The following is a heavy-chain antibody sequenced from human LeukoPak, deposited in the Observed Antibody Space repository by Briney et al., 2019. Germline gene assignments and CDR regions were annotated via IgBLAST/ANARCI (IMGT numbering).Heavy chain of an antibody. Sequence: EASVTVSCKASGGTFSSNAISWVRQAPGQGLEWMGGIIPIFGTANYAQKFQGRVTITADKSTSTAYMELSSLRSEDTAVYYCAREARAYYDSSKVAFDIWGQGTMVTVSS. V-gene: IGHV1-69*06. CDR3: AREARAYYDSSKVAFDI. CDR1: GGTFSSNA. CDR2: IIPIFGTA. D-gene: IGHD3-22*01. J-gene: IGHJ3*02.